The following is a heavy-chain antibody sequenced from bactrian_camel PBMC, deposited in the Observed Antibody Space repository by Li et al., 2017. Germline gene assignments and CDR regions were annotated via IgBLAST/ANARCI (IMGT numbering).Heavy chain of an antibody. CDR1: RFSFGDSD. V-gene: IGHV3S56*01. D-gene: IGHD5*01. J-gene: IGHJ4*01. CDR3: AKYLTSGTNWGLAFHY. Sequence: HVQLVESGGGSVQAGEALRLSCTASRFSFGDSDRAWYRQAPGNECELVSRISLDGATCYADSVKGRFTISQDSAKNKVYLQLNSLKTEDTAMYYCAKYLTSGTNWGLAFHYWGQGTQVTVS. CDR2: ISLDGAT.